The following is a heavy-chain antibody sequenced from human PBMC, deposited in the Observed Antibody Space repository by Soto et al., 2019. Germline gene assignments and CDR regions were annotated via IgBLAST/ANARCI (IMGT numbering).Heavy chain of an antibody. V-gene: IGHV3-15*01. CDR3: AKDSPQDRFYYYGMDV. Sequence: EVQLVESGGGLVEPGGSLRLSCVASGFTFTKAWMSWVRQAPGKGLECVGRIKSKTDGGTTDYAAPVRGRFTISRDNSKNTVYLQMNSLRAEDTAVYYCAKDSPQDRFYYYGMDVWGQGTTVTVSS. CDR1: GFTFTKAW. J-gene: IGHJ6*02. CDR2: IKSKTDGGTT.